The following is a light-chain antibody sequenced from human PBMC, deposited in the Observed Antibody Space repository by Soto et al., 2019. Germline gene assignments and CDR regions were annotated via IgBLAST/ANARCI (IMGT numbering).Light chain of an antibody. CDR1: QDITNY. Sequence: DIQMTQSPSSLSASVGDRVTIICHASQDITNYLNWYQQKPGKAPNLLIHDSSNLETGVPSRFRGSGTGTYFSFTISSLQPEDIATYYCQQYDTLPLTFGQGTRLEIK. J-gene: IGKJ5*01. V-gene: IGKV1-33*01. CDR3: QQYDTLPLT. CDR2: DSS.